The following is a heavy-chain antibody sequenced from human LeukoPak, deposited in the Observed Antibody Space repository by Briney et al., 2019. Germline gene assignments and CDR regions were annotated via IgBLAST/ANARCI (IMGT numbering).Heavy chain of an antibody. Sequence: PGGSLRLSCAASGFTFSSYGMHWVRQAPGKGLEWVAVISYDGSNKYYADSVKGRFTISRDNSKNTLYLQMNSLRAEDTAVYYCAKALIFKWSYYVAPWDGFEIWGQGTMVTVSS. V-gene: IGHV3-30*18. CDR3: AKALIFKWSYYVAPWDGFEI. CDR2: ISYDGSNK. J-gene: IGHJ3*02. D-gene: IGHD1-26*01. CDR1: GFTFSSYG.